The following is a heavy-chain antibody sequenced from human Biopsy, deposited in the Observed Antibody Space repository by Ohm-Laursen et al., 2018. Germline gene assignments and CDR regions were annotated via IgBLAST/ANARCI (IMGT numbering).Heavy chain of an antibody. J-gene: IGHJ4*02. V-gene: IGHV3-23*01. CDR1: GFTLSDG. CDR2: ITTDSGRI. Sequence: GSLRLSCAASGFTLSDGMTWVRQAPGKGLEWVSSITTDSGRIFYADSVRGRFTISRDNSKNTLYLQMNSLRAEDTAEYYCARHLRYNDYCGQGTLVTVSS. CDR3: ARHLRYNDY. D-gene: IGHD3-9*01.